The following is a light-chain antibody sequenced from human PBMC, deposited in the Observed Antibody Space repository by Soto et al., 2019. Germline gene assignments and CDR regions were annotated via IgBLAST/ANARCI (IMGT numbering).Light chain of an antibody. CDR2: AAS. CDR3: QQSYSTPRT. CDR1: QSISSY. V-gene: IGKV1-39*01. Sequence: DIQMTQSPSSLSASVGDRVTITGMASQSISSYLNWYQQKPGKAPKLLIYAASSLQSGVPSRFSGSGSGTDFTLTISSLQPEDFATYYCQQSYSTPRTFGQGTKVDIK. J-gene: IGKJ1*01.